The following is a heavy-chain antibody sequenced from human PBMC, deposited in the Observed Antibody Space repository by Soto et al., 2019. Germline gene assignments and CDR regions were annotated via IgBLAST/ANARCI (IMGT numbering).Heavy chain of an antibody. CDR3: ARVATAMTYEF. J-gene: IGHJ4*02. Sequence: GALRLSCAASGFSLSTNTMHWVRQVPGKGLEWVASISNDGRRKYYADFVKGRFTISRDTANNILYLEMNSLRAEDTSLYYCARVATAMTYEFGGQGTQVTVSS. V-gene: IGHV3-30*04. CDR1: GFSLSTNT. D-gene: IGHD3-16*01. CDR2: ISNDGRRK.